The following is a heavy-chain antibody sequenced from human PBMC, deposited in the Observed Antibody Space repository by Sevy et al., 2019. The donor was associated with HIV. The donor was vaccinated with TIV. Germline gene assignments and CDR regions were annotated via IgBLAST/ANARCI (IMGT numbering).Heavy chain of an antibody. CDR3: AKDLFGDYCLCSVDY. CDR1: GFSFSRYG. CDR2: ISHDGGTQ. J-gene: IGHJ4*02. D-gene: IGHD4-17*01. V-gene: IGHV3-30*18. Sequence: GGSLRLSCAASGFSFSRYGIHWVRQAPGRGLEWVAVISHDGGTQYYADSVKGRFTVSRDNSKYTAYLVMDSLSTKDTAVYFCAKDLFGDYCLCSVDYWGQGALVTVSS.